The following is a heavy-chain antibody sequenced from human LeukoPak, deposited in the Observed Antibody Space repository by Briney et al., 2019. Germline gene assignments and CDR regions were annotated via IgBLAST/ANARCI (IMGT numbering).Heavy chain of an antibody. V-gene: IGHV3-23*01. Sequence: GGSLRLSCAVSGITLSNYGMSWVRQAPGKGLEWVAGISDSGGSTNYADSVKGRFTISRDNPKNTLYLQMNSLRAEDTAVYFCAKRGVVIRVILVGFHKEAYYFDSWGQGALVAVSS. CDR1: GITLSNYG. CDR2: ISDSGGST. CDR3: AKRGVVIRVILVGFHKEAYYFDS. J-gene: IGHJ4*02. D-gene: IGHD3-22*01.